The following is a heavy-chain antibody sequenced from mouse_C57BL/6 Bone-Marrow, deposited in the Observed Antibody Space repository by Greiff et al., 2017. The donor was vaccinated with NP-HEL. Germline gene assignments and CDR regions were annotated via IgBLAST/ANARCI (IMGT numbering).Heavy chain of an antibody. J-gene: IGHJ1*03. V-gene: IGHV2-5*01. CDR2: IWRGGST. CDR1: GFSLTSYG. Sequence: VQLVESGPGLVQPSQSLSITCTVSGFSLTSYGVHWVRQSPGKGLEWLGVIWRGGSTDYNAAFMSRLSITKDNSKSQVFFKMNSLQADDTAIYYCAKPLYGNYEGYFDVWGTGTTVTVSS. D-gene: IGHD2-1*01. CDR3: AKPLYGNYEGYFDV.